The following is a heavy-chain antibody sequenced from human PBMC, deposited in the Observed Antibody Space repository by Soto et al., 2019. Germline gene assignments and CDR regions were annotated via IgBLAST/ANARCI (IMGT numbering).Heavy chain of an antibody. Sequence: EVQLLESGGGLVEPGGSLRLSCVASGITFSSFAMSWVRQAPGKGLEWVSLISTSGGNIYYADSVRGRFTISRDNNNKTLFLQMNTLRADDTAVYYCAKFRIYSAGRKAFDLWGRGTLVTVSS. CDR1: GITFSSFA. CDR2: ISTSGGNI. D-gene: IGHD2-15*01. CDR3: AKFRIYSAGRKAFDL. V-gene: IGHV3-23*01. J-gene: IGHJ3*01.